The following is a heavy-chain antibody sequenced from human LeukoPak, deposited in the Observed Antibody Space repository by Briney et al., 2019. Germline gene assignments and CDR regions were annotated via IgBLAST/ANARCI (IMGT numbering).Heavy chain of an antibody. CDR3: TRDRSGWYPRHYYFDY. CDR1: GFTFGDYA. D-gene: IGHD6-19*01. Sequence: KSGGSLRLSCTASGFTFGDYAMSWFRQAPGKGLEWVGFIRSKAYGGTTEYAASVKGRFTISRDDSKSIAYLQMNSLKTEDTAVYYCTRDRSGWYPRHYYFDYWGQGTLVTVSS. J-gene: IGHJ4*02. CDR2: IRSKAYGGTT. V-gene: IGHV3-49*05.